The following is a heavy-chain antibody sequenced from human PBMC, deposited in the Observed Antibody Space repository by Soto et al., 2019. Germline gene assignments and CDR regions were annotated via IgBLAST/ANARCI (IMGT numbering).Heavy chain of an antibody. CDR2: LSSDSNNK. CDR1: GFSFSYYD. CDR3: ANFEAV. Sequence: QVQLVESGGGVVQPGRSLRLSCAASGFSFSYYDMHWVRQVPGKGLEWLALLSSDSNNKYYADSVKGRFTISRDNSKSRLYLQMNSLRPEETAVDYCANFEAVGGQGTLVTVSS. D-gene: IGHD3-9*01. V-gene: IGHV3-30-3*01. J-gene: IGHJ4*02.